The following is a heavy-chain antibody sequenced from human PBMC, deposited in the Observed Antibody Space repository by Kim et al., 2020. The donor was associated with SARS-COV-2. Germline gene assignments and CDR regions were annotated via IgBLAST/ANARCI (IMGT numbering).Heavy chain of an antibody. CDR3: ARDLSSGWRVVRHYYYSAMDA. CDR1: GLTFSSSG. V-gene: IGHV3-33*01. D-gene: IGHD6-19*01. CDR2: ISFDGSET. J-gene: IGHJ6*02. Sequence: GGSLRLSCAASGLTFSSSGMHWVRQAPGKGLEWVAIISFDGSETYYADSVKGRFTISRDNSKNELFLQMSGLRAEDTAVYYCARDLSSGWRVVRHYYYSAMDAWGQGTTVTVSS.